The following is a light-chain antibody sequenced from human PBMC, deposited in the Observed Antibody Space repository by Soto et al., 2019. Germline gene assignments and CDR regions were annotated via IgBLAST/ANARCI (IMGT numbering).Light chain of an antibody. CDR2: DAY. Sequence: EIVLTQSPATLSLPPGERATLSCRASQSVSSNLAWYQQKPGQAPRLLIFDAYNRATGIPGRFSGSGSGTDFTLTISSLEPEDFAVYYCQQRSNWPLTFGGGTKVEIK. CDR3: QQRSNWPLT. J-gene: IGKJ4*01. V-gene: IGKV3-11*01. CDR1: QSVSSN.